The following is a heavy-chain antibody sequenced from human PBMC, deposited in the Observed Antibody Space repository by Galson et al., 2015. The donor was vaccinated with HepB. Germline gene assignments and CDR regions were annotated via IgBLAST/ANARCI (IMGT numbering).Heavy chain of an antibody. D-gene: IGHD2-15*01. Sequence: SLRLSCAASGFTFSSYNMNWVRKAPGKGLEWVSSISSSSSYIYYADSVKGRFTISRDNAKNSLYLQMNSLSAEEPAVYYCASGSAVVVGYFVYWGQGTLVTVAS. CDR3: ASGSAVVVGYFVY. J-gene: IGHJ4*02. V-gene: IGHV3-21*01. CDR1: GFTFSSYN. CDR2: ISSSSSYI.